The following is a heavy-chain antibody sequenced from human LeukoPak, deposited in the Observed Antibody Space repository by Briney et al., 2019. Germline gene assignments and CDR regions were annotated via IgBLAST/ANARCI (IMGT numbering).Heavy chain of an antibody. CDR2: ISYDGSNK. J-gene: IGHJ5*02. V-gene: IGHV3-30*04. CDR3: ATDWPGHCSGTTCSGRNWFDP. D-gene: IGHD2-2*01. Sequence: PGGSLRLSCAASGFTFSNYPMHWVRQAPGKGLEWVAVISYDGSNKYYADSAKGRFTISRDNSKNTLYLQMNSLRAADTALYYCATDWPGHCSGTTCSGRNWFDPWGQGTLVTVSS. CDR1: GFTFSNYP.